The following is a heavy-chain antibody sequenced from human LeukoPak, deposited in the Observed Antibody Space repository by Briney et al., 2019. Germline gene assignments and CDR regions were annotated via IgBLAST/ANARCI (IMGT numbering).Heavy chain of an antibody. Sequence: SVKVSCKASGGTFSSYAISWVRQAPGQGLEWMGGIIPIFGTANYAQKFQGRVTITADESTSTAYMELSSLRSEDTAVYYCASVLSGIAVAGSFDPWGQGTLVTVSS. J-gene: IGHJ5*02. CDR2: IIPIFGTA. V-gene: IGHV1-69*13. CDR1: GGTFSSYA. D-gene: IGHD6-19*01. CDR3: ASVLSGIAVAGSFDP.